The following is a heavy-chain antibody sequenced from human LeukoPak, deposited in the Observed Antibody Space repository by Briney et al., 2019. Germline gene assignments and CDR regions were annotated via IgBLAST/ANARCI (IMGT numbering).Heavy chain of an antibody. J-gene: IGHJ3*02. CDR2: INPSGGST. Sequence: ASVKVSCKASGYTFTSYYMHWVRQAPGQGLEWMGIINPSGGSTSYAQKFQGRVTMTRDMSTSTVYMELSSLRSEDTAVYYCARGSYSYGFLGDAFDIWGQGTMVTVSS. D-gene: IGHD5-18*01. CDR1: GYTFTSYY. V-gene: IGHV1-46*01. CDR3: ARGSYSYGFLGDAFDI.